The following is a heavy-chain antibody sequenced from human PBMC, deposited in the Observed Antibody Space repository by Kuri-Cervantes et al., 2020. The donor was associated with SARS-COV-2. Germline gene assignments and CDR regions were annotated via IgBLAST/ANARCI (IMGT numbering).Heavy chain of an antibody. V-gene: IGHV3-30*02. J-gene: IGHJ4*02. CDR3: AKERSNRVAVAQ. D-gene: IGHD6-19*01. Sequence: GESLKISWAASGFTFSSYGMHWVRQAPGKGLEWVAFIRYDGSNKYYADSVKGRFTISRDNSKNTLYLQMNSLRAEDTAVYYCAKERSNRVAVAQWGQGTLVTVSS. CDR1: GFTFSSYG. CDR2: IRYDGSNK.